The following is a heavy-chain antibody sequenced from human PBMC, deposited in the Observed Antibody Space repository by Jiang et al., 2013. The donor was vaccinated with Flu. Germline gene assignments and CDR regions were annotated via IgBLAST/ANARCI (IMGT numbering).Heavy chain of an antibody. CDR2: INTNTGNP. CDR3: ARDPGGTEDY. J-gene: IGHJ4*02. D-gene: IGHD1-1*01. Sequence: NWVRQAPGQGLEWMGWINTNTGNPTYGQGFTGRFVFSLDTSVSTAYLQISSLKAEDTAVYYCARDPGGTEDYWGQGTLVTVSS. V-gene: IGHV7-4-1*02.